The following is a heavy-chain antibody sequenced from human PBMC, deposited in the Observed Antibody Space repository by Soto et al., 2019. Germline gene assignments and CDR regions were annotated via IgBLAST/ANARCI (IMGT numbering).Heavy chain of an antibody. CDR1: GFTFDDYA. CDR3: AKGSGGVAEEWYYFDY. CDR2: ISWNIGSI. V-gene: IGHV3-9*01. Sequence: EVQLVESGGGLVQPGRSLRLSCAASGFTFDDYAMHWVRQAPGKGLEWVSGISWNIGSIGYADSVMGRFTISRDNAKNSLYLQMNSLGAEDTAFYYCAKGSGGVAEEWYYFDYWGQGTLVTVSS. D-gene: IGHD3-3*01. J-gene: IGHJ4*02.